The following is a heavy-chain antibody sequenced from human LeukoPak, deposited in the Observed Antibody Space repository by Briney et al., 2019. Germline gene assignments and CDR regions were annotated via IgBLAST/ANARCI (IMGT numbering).Heavy chain of an antibody. CDR2: IYTTGRP. Sequence: SETLSLTCTVSSGSINSYFWGWVRQPPGKGLEWIGRIYTTGRPHCNPSLKSRVTMSVDTSTNQFSLNLRSMTAADTAVYYCGRQGYTASHYFLDFWSQGTLVAVS. J-gene: IGHJ4*02. D-gene: IGHD1-26*01. V-gene: IGHV4-4*07. CDR3: GRQGYTASHYFLDF. CDR1: SGSINSYF.